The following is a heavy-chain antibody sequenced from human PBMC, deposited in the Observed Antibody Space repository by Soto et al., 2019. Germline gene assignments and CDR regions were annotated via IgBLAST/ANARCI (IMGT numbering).Heavy chain of an antibody. CDR2: ISGSGGST. D-gene: IGHD3-10*01. J-gene: IGHJ5*02. Sequence: GGSLRLSCAASGFTFSSYAMSWVRQAPGKGLEWVSAISGSGGSTYYADSVKGRFTISRDNSKNTLYLQMNSLRAEDTAVYYCAKDGGITMVRGVFDPRGQGTLVTVSS. CDR3: AKDGGITMVRGVFDP. V-gene: IGHV3-23*01. CDR1: GFTFSSYA.